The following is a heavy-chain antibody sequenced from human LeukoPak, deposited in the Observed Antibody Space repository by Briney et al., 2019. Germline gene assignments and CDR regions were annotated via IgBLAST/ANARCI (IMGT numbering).Heavy chain of an antibody. D-gene: IGHD7-27*01. V-gene: IGHV3-7*03. CDR3: VRDKLTGASRLDY. CDR1: GFAFSNYW. J-gene: IGHJ4*02. CDR2: IKQDGSEI. Sequence: GGSLRLSCAASGFAFSNYWMSWVRQAPGKELEWVANIKQDGSEIYYVDSVKGRFTISRDNAKNSLYLQMNSLRAEDTAVYYCVRDKLTGASRLDYWGQGTLLTVSS.